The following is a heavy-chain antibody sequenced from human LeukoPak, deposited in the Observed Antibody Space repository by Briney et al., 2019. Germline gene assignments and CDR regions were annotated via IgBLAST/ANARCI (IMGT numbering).Heavy chain of an antibody. CDR3: ARDQRRNYYDSSAPSGGY. CDR2: ISYDGSNK. V-gene: IGHV3-30-3*01. Sequence: PGRSLRLSCAASGFTFSSYAMHWVRQAPGKGLEWVAVISYDGSNKYYADSVKGRFTISRDNSKNTLYLQMNSLRSDDTAVYYCARDQRRNYYDSSAPSGGYWGQGTLVTVSS. D-gene: IGHD3-22*01. J-gene: IGHJ4*02. CDR1: GFTFSSYA.